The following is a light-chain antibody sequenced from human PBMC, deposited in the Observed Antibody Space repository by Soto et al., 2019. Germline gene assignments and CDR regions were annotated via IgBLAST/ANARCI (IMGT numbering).Light chain of an antibody. CDR1: SSNVGGYNF. CDR2: EVN. Sequence: QSVLTQPASGSGSPGQSITISCTGASSNVGGYNFVSWYQHHPGTAPKLIIYEVNKRPSGISDRFSGSKSGSTASLTISGLQAEDEADYSCCSYAGSGTLLFGGGTKLTVL. V-gene: IGLV2-23*02. J-gene: IGLJ2*01. CDR3: CSYAGSGTLL.